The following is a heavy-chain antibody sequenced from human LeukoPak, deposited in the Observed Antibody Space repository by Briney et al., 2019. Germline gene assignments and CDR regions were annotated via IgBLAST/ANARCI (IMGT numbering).Heavy chain of an antibody. CDR1: GFTFSSYA. Sequence: PGGSLRLSCAASGFTFSSYAMHWVRQAPGKGLEYVSAISSNGGSTYYANSVKGRFTISRDNSKNTLYLQMGSLRAEDMAVYYCARGQRGSGFDYWSQGTLVTVSS. CDR3: ARGQRGSGFDY. CDR2: ISSNGGST. J-gene: IGHJ4*02. V-gene: IGHV3-64*01. D-gene: IGHD3-10*01.